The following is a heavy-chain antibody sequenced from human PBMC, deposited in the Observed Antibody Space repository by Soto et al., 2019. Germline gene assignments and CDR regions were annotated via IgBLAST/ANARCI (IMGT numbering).Heavy chain of an antibody. CDR1: GYTFTNQY. J-gene: IGHJ4*01. D-gene: IGHD3-10*01. CDR2: LSGGSGGT. Sequence: GASVKVSCKASGYTFTNQYTHWVRKAPGQRLKWMGWLSGGSGGTQYSKKFQGRVTLTGDASASIAYTELRSLTSEDTPADYCARYDYGSTGYWGQGLLVTVS. V-gene: IGHV1-3*01. CDR3: ARYDYGSTGY.